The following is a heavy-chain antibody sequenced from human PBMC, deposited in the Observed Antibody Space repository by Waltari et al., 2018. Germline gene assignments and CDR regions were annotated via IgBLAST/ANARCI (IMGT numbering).Heavy chain of an antibody. CDR1: GYSISSGYY. D-gene: IGHD6-13*01. CDR2: IYHSGST. V-gene: IGHV4-38-2*01. Sequence: QVQLQASGPGLVKPSETLSLTCAVPGYSISSGYYWGWIRQPPGKGLEWIGSIYHSGSTYYNPSLKSRVTISVDTSKNQFSLKLSSVTAADTAVYYCARVVWSSWGYYFDYWGQGTLVTVSS. J-gene: IGHJ4*02. CDR3: ARVVWSSWGYYFDY.